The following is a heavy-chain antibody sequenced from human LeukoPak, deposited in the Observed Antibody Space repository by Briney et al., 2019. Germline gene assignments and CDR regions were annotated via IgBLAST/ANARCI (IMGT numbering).Heavy chain of an antibody. CDR1: GGSISSYY. V-gene: IGHV4-59*01. CDR3: ARALYNWNSGWFDP. Sequence: PSETLSLTCTVSGGSISSYYWSWIRQPPGKGLGWIGYIYYSGSTNYNPSLKSRVTISVDTSKNQFSLKLSSVTAADTAVYYCARALYNWNSGWFDPWGQGTLVTVSS. D-gene: IGHD1-7*01. J-gene: IGHJ5*02. CDR2: IYYSGST.